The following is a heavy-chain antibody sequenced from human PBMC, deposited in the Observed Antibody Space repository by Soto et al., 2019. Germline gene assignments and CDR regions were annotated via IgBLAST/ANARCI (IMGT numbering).Heavy chain of an antibody. V-gene: IGHV1-69*13. J-gene: IGHJ6*02. D-gene: IGHD6-6*01. CDR2: IIPIFGTA. Sequence: SVKVSCKASGGTFSSYAISWVRQAPGQGLEWMGGIIPIFGTANYAQKFQGRVTITADESTSTAYMELSSLRSEDTAVYYCARDNPGGAARLDYYYYGMDVWGQGTTVTVSS. CDR3: ARDNPGGAARLDYYYYGMDV. CDR1: GGTFSSYA.